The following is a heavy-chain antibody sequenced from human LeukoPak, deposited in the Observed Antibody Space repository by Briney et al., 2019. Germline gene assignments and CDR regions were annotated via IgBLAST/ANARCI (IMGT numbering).Heavy chain of an antibody. Sequence: SETLSLTCAVYGGSFSGYYWSWIRQPPGKGLEWVGEINHSGSTNYNPSLKSRVTISVDKSKNQFSLKLSSVTAADTAVYYCARVAVTTLFDYWGQGTLVTVSS. V-gene: IGHV4-34*01. D-gene: IGHD4-17*01. CDR2: INHSGST. CDR1: GGSFSGYY. J-gene: IGHJ4*02. CDR3: ARVAVTTLFDY.